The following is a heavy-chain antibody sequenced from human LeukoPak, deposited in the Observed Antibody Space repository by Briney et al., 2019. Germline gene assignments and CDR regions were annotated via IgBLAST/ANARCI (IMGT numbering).Heavy chain of an antibody. V-gene: IGHV1-69*02. D-gene: IGHD3-3*01. CDR3: ARVTSITIFGVVPTD. J-gene: IGHJ4*02. CDR2: IIPILGIA. Sequence: SVKVSCKASGGTFSSYTISWVRQAPGQGLEWMGRIIPILGIANYAQKFQGRVTITADKSTSTAYMELSSLRSEDTAVYYCARVTSITIFGVVPTDWGQGTLVTVSS. CDR1: GGTFSSYT.